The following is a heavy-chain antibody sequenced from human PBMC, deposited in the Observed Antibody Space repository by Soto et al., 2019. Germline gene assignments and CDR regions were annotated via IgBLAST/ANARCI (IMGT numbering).Heavy chain of an antibody. Sequence: QVQLVESGGGVVQPGRSLRLSCAASGFTFSSYGMHWVRQAPGKGLEWVAVISYDGSNKYYADSVKGRFTISRDNSKNTLYLQMSSVRAEDTAVYYCAKDDRRVYRGYLLGYWGQGTLVTVSS. CDR2: ISYDGSNK. CDR3: AKDDRRVYRGYLLGY. J-gene: IGHJ4*02. CDR1: GFTFSSYG. D-gene: IGHD5-12*01. V-gene: IGHV3-30*18.